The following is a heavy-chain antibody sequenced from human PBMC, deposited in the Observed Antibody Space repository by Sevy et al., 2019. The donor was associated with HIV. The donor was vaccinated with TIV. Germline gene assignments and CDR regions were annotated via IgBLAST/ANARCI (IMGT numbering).Heavy chain of an antibody. J-gene: IGHJ3*02. Sequence: GGSQRLSCAASGFTFDDYAMHWVRQAPGKGLEWVSGIYWDSDSVGYADSVKGRFTISRDNSESSLYLQMKSLRPEDTALYYCAKDRVGAARRSGFDIWGQGTMVTVSS. V-gene: IGHV3-9*01. CDR3: AKDRVGAARRSGFDI. CDR2: IYWDSDSV. D-gene: IGHD1-26*01. CDR1: GFTFDDYA.